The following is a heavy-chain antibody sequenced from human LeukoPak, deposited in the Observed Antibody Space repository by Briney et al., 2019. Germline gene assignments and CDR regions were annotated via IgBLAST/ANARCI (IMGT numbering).Heavy chain of an antibody. Sequence: GKPLRLSCAASGFTFSSFGMHWVRQAPAKGLEGVAVIWYDGSNKCYECCVKGRFTISRDNSKNALYLQVNSLRAEDTAVYYCARDRGDSTSWYVTDYWGQGTLVTVSS. V-gene: IGHV3-33*01. D-gene: IGHD2-2*01. CDR2: IWYDGSNK. CDR3: ARDRGDSTSWYVTDY. CDR1: GFTFSSFG. J-gene: IGHJ4*02.